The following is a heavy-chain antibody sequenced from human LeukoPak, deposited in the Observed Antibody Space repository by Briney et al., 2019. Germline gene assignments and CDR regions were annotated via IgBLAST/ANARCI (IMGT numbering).Heavy chain of an antibody. CDR1: GGTFSSYA. CDR3: ARLVVPAAFGDAFDN. CDR2: IIPIFGTA. V-gene: IGHV1-69*13. J-gene: IGHJ3*02. Sequence: GASVKVSCKASGGTFSSYAISWVRQAPGQGLEWMGGIIPIFGTANYAQKFQGRVTITADESTSTAYMELSSLRSEDTAVYYCARLVVPAAFGDAFDNWGQGTMVTVSS. D-gene: IGHD2-2*01.